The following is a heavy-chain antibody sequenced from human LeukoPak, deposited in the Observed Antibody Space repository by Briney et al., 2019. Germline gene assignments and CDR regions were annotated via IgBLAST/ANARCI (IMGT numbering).Heavy chain of an antibody. V-gene: IGHV4-34*01. D-gene: IGHD6-13*01. CDR2: INHSGST. Sequence: PSETLSLTCAVYGGSSSGYCWSWISQPPGKGLEWIGEINHSGSTNYNPSLKSRVTISVDTSKNQFSLKLSSVTAADTAVYYCARNEGQQLLRSCFDTWAPETLVTVSS. J-gene: IGHJ5*02. CDR3: ARNEGQQLLRSCFDT. CDR1: GGSSSGYC.